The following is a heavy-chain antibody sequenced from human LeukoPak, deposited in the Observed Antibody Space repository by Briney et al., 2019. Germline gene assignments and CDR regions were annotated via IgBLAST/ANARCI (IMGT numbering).Heavy chain of an antibody. V-gene: IGHV1-3*01. CDR1: GYTFTSYA. D-gene: IGHD3-10*01. CDR3: ARELVRGNWFDP. CDR2: INAGNGNT. J-gene: IGHJ5*02. Sequence: ASVTVSCKASGYTFTSYAMHWVRQAPGQRLEWMGGINAGNGNTKYSQKFQGRVTITRDTSASTAYMELSSLRSEDTAVYYCARELVRGNWFDPWGQGTLVTVSS.